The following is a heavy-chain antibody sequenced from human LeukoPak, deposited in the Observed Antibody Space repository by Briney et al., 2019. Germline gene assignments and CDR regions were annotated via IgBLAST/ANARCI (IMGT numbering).Heavy chain of an antibody. CDR1: GFTFSTYW. CDR3: ARDERGGYSYGLGFDY. Sequence: GGSLRLSCEASGFTFSTYWMSWVRQAPGKGLEWVSYISGRSSTIHYADSVKGRFTISRDNAKNSLYLQMNSLRAEDTAVYYCARDERGGYSYGLGFDYWGQGSLVTVSS. CDR2: ISGRSSTI. V-gene: IGHV3-48*04. J-gene: IGHJ4*02. D-gene: IGHD5-18*01.